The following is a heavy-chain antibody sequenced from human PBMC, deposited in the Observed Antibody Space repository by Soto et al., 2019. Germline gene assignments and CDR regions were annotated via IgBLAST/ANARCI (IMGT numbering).Heavy chain of an antibody. CDR2: INHSGST. D-gene: IGHD6-13*01. CDR3: ARGRGSSWSIAKKYYFDY. V-gene: IGHV4-34*01. CDR1: GGSFSGYY. J-gene: IGHJ4*02. Sequence: SETLSLTCAVYGGSFSGYYWSWIRQPPGKGLEWIGEINHSGSTNYNPSLKSRVTISVDTSKNQFSLKLSSVTAADTAVYYCARGRGSSWSIAKKYYFDYWGQGTLVTVSS.